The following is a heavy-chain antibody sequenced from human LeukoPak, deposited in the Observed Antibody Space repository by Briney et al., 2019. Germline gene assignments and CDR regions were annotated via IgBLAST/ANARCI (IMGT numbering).Heavy chain of an antibody. CDR1: GYTFTSYA. D-gene: IGHD5-12*01. CDR3: ARGVATNRYYFDY. Sequence: XSVKVSCKASGYTFTSYAMHWVRQAPGQRLEWMGWINAGNGNTKYSQKFQGRVTITRDTSASTAYMELSSLRSEDTAVYSCARGVATNRYYFDYWGQGTLVTVSS. V-gene: IGHV1-3*01. CDR2: INAGNGNT. J-gene: IGHJ4*02.